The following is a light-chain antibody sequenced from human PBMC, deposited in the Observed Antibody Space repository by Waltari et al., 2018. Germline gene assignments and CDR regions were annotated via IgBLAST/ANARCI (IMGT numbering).Light chain of an antibody. CDR1: QDISNE. Sequence: DIQMTQSPSSLSASVGDRVIISCRASQDISNELVWFQQKSGEAPKSLIYAASSLQSGVPSRFSGSGSGTDFTLTISSLQPEDFATYYCQQYNNYPPTFGRGTKVDIK. CDR2: AAS. J-gene: IGKJ3*01. CDR3: QQYNNYPPT. V-gene: IGKV1-16*01.